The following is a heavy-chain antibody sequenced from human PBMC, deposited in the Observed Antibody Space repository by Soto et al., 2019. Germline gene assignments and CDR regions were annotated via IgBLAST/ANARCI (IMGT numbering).Heavy chain of an antibody. J-gene: IGHJ6*03. D-gene: IGHD3-9*01. CDR1: GFTFSSQW. Sequence: GSLRLSCVASGFTFSSQWMHWVRLVPGKGLEWVSRITSDGASASYADSVKGRFTISRDNAKNSLYLQMNSLRAEDTAVYYCARVAYYDILTGPYYYYMDVWGKGTTVTVSS. CDR2: ITSDGASA. V-gene: IGHV3-74*01. CDR3: ARVAYYDILTGPYYYYMDV.